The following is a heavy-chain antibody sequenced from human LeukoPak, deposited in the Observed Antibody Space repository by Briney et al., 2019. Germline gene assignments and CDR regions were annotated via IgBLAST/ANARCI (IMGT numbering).Heavy chain of an antibody. CDR2: ISYDGSNK. D-gene: IGHD2-21*01. CDR3: AEGRSGDRHSLVIPWHCCFDL. J-gene: IGHJ2*01. V-gene: IGHV3-30*18. CDR1: GFTFSSYG. Sequence: GGSLRLSCAASGFTFSSYGMHWVRQAPGKGLEWVAVISYDGSNKYYADSVKGRFTISRDNSKNALSLQMNSLKVEDTAVYCCAEGRSGDRHSLVIPWHCCFDLWGRGTLVTVSS.